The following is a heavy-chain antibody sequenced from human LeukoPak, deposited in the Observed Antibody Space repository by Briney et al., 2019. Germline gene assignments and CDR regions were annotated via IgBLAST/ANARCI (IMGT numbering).Heavy chain of an antibody. V-gene: IGHV1-3*01. CDR2: INAGNGNT. Sequence: ASVKVSCKASGYTFTSYAMHWVRQAPGQRLEWMGWINAGNGNTKYSQKFQGRVTITRDTSASTAYMELSSLRSEDTALYYCAKSLFYDNGFYIWGQGKMVTGSS. CDR3: AKSLFYDNGFYI. J-gene: IGHJ3*02. D-gene: IGHD3-22*01. CDR1: GYTFTSYA.